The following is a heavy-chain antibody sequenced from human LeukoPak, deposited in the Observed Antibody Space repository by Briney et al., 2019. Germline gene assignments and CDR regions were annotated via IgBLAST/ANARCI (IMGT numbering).Heavy chain of an antibody. J-gene: IGHJ4*02. CDR2: MNPNSGST. Sequence: GASAKVSCKASGYTFTSYDINWVRQATGQGLEWMGWMNPNSGSTGYAQKFQGRVTITRNTSISTAYMELSSLRSEDTAVYYCARAKVGNVLRFLEWLSAHYYFDHWGQGTLVTVSS. CDR3: ARAKVGNVLRFLEWLSAHYYFDH. D-gene: IGHD3-3*01. CDR1: GYTFTSYD. V-gene: IGHV1-8*03.